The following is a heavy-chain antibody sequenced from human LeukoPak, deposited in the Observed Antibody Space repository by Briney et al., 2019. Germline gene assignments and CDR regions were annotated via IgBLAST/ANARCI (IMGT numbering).Heavy chain of an antibody. V-gene: IGHV4-34*01. D-gene: IGHD3-22*01. CDR2: INHSGST. J-gene: IGHJ6*03. Sequence: ASGTLSLTCAVYGGSFSGYYWSWIRQPPGKGLEWIGEINHSGSTNYNPSLKSRVTISVDTSKNQFSLKLSSVTAADTAVYYCARGWSRPYYYDSSGPPGRYYYMDVWGKGTTVTVSS. CDR3: ARGWSRPYYYDSSGPPGRYYYMDV. CDR1: GGSFSGYY.